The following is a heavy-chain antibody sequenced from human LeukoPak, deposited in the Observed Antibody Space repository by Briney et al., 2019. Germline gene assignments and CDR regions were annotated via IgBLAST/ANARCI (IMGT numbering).Heavy chain of an antibody. CDR2: IYYSGST. CDR1: GGSISSYY. V-gene: IGHV4-59*12. CDR3: ARERRGYSGYDNYYYYYMDV. J-gene: IGHJ6*03. Sequence: SETLSLTCTVSGGSISSYYWSWIRQPAGKGLEWIGYIYYSGSTYYNPSLKSRVTISVDTSKNQFSLKLSSVTAADTAVYYCARERRGYSGYDNYYYYYMDVWGKGTTVTVSS. D-gene: IGHD5-12*01.